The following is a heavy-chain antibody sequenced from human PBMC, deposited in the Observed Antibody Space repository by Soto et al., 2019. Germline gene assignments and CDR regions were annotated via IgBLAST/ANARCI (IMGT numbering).Heavy chain of an antibody. Sequence: ASVKVSCKASGFSFTGYYIHWLRQAPGQGLEWMGCINAHSGGTEYAHKFQGSVTLTRDTSIATAYLTLTSLTSYDTALYYCAKDSTRQRGYWFDXWGQGTQVTVSX. D-gene: IGHD3-22*01. CDR2: INAHSGGT. J-gene: IGHJ4*02. CDR1: GFSFTGYY. V-gene: IGHV1-2*07. CDR3: AKDSTRQRGYWFDX.